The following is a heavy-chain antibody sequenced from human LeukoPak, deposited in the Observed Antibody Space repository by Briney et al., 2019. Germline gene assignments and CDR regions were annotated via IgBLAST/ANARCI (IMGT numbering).Heavy chain of an antibody. CDR2: INHSGST. V-gene: IGHV4-34*01. CDR1: GGSFSGYY. J-gene: IGHJ3*02. Sequence: PSETLSLTCAAYGGSFSGYYWSWIRQPPGKGLEWIGEINHSGSTNYNPSLKSRVTISVDTSKNQFSLKLSSVTAADTAVYYCARGVRSYYDSSGYYYNRAFDIWGQGTMVTVSS. D-gene: IGHD3-22*01. CDR3: ARGVRSYYDSSGYYYNRAFDI.